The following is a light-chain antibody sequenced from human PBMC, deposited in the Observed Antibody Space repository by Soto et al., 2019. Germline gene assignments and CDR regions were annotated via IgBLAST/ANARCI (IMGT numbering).Light chain of an antibody. V-gene: IGKV3-15*01. J-gene: IGKJ2*01. CDR2: GAS. CDR3: QQYNNWPQT. CDR1: QSVSSK. Sequence: EIVMTQSPVTLSVSPVVRATLSCRTSQSVSSKLAWYQQKPGQAPRLLIYGASTRATGIPARFRGSGSGTEFTLSISSLQSEDFAVYYCQQYNNWPQTFGQGTKLEIK.